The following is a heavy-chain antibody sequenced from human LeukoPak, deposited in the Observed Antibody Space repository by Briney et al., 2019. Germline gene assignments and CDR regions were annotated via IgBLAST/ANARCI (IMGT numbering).Heavy chain of an antibody. Sequence: GGSLRLACAASGFTFSDYAMSWVRQAPGKGLEWVSGINWNGGSTGYADSVKGRFTISRDNAKNSLYLQMNSLRAEDTAVYYCARIPRGTYYHFDYWGQGTLVTVSS. CDR1: GFTFSDYA. D-gene: IGHD1-26*01. CDR2: INWNGGST. V-gene: IGHV3-20*04. CDR3: ARIPRGTYYHFDY. J-gene: IGHJ4*02.